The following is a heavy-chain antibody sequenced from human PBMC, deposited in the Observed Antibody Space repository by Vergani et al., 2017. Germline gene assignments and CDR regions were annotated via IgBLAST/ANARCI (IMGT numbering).Heavy chain of an antibody. CDR3: ARPVGPRAIADGYHV. Sequence: QVQLQESGPGLVKPPGTLSLSCRVSGDSISRSHYYWGFIRQPPGKGLEWIGSISSSGSPYYNPTLKSRLAFSVDTSKNLFSLRLRSVTATDTGMYYCARPVGPRAIADGYHVWGQGTMVTVS. CDR1: GDSISRSHYY. J-gene: IGHJ3*01. V-gene: IGHV4-39*02. D-gene: IGHD3-10*01. CDR2: ISSSGSP.